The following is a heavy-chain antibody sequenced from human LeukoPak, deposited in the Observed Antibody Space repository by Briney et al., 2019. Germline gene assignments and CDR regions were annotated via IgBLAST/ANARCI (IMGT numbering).Heavy chain of an antibody. CDR3: ARAEHIVVVPRSLYLDS. D-gene: IGHD2-21*01. V-gene: IGHV4-34*01. J-gene: IGHJ4*02. Sequence: PSETLSLTCAVSGGSFSGYYWSWIRQPPGKGLEWIGEINHSGSTNYNPSLKSRVTISVDTSKNQLSLKLNSVTAANTAVYYCARAEHIVVVPRSLYLDSWGQGTLVTVSS. CDR1: GGSFSGYY. CDR2: INHSGST.